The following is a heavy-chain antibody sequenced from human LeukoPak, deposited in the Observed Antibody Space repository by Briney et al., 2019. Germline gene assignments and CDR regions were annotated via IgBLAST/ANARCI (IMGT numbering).Heavy chain of an antibody. CDR2: IKQDGSET. CDR3: AKKTYYYDTSNLGWFDP. D-gene: IGHD3-22*01. Sequence: PGGSLRLSCAASGFTLSSFWMSWVRQAPGKGLEWVANIKQDGSETYYVDSVKGRFTISRDNAKNSLYLQMNSLRAEDTAWYYCAKKTYYYDTSNLGWFDPWGQGTLVTVSS. CDR1: GFTLSSFW. V-gene: IGHV3-7*05. J-gene: IGHJ5*02.